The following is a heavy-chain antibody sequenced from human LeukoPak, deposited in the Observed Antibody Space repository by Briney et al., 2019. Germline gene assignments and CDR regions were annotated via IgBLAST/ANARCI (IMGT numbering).Heavy chain of an antibody. J-gene: IGHJ5*02. V-gene: IGHV4-39*01. CDR3: ARREAAAGTDAFDP. CDR2: IYYSGST. Sequence: GSLRLSCAASGFTFSDYHMDWVRQPPGKGLEWIGSIYYSGSTYYNPSLKSRVTISVDTSKNQFSLKLTSVTAADTAVYYCARREAAAGTDAFDPWGQGTLVTVSS. CDR1: GFTFSDYH. D-gene: IGHD6-13*01.